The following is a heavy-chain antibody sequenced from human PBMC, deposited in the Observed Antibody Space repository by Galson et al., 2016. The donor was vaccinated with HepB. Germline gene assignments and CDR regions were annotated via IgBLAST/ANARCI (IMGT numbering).Heavy chain of an antibody. CDR3: ARMSFYAMDV. J-gene: IGHJ6*02. CDR2: INPSRGTT. V-gene: IGHV1-46*01. CDR1: GYTFSAFY. Sequence: SVKVSCKASGYTFSAFYMHWVRQDPGQGLEWMGLINPSRGTTTFAQKFQGRLTMTRDTYTSTVYLEVNSLRSEDTAVYYCARMSFYAMDVWGQGTTVTVSS.